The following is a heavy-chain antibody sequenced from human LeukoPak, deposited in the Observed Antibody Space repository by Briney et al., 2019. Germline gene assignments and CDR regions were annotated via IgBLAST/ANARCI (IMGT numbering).Heavy chain of an antibody. Sequence: GGSLRLSCTASGFSFSSYSMNRVRQAPGKGLEWVAYIAYTGTIHYADSVRGRFAISRDNAKSSLFLQLNSLRAEDTAVYYCARDPHSLDYWGQGTLVTVSS. CDR3: ARDPHSLDY. J-gene: IGHJ4*02. CDR1: GFSFSSYS. CDR2: IAYTGTI. V-gene: IGHV3-48*01.